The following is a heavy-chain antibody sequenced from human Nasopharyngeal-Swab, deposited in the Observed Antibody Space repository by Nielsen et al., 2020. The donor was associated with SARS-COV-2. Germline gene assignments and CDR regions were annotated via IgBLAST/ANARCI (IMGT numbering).Heavy chain of an antibody. D-gene: IGHD3-22*01. J-gene: IGHJ2*01. V-gene: IGHV3-13*01. CDR1: GLPFSSYD. CDR3: ARSFSYDSSGYYYWYFDL. Sequence: GESLKISCAASGLPFSSYDMHWVRQATGKGLEWVSAIGTAGDTYYPGPVKGRFTISRENAKNSLYLQMNSLRAGDTAVYYCARSFSYDSSGYYYWYFDLWGRGTLVTVSS. CDR2: IGTAGDT.